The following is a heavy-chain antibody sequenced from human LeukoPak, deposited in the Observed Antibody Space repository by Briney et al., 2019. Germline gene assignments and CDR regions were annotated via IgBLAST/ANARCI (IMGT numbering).Heavy chain of an antibody. Sequence: GASVTVSCKASGYRFPSYGISWVRQAPGQGLEWMGWISAYNGNTKYSQKVQGRVTMTSDPSTTTAYLEVGSLISDDTVVYYCARGSVVTLAFDIWGQGTMVTVSS. J-gene: IGHJ3*02. CDR2: ISAYNGNT. CDR3: ARGSVVTLAFDI. CDR1: GYRFPSYG. D-gene: IGHD4-23*01. V-gene: IGHV1-18*01.